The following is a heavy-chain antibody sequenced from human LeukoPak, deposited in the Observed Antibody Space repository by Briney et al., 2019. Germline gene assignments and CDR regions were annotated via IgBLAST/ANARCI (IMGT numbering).Heavy chain of an antibody. CDR1: GFTFSSYG. CDR3: ARVIVGGTGFDC. CDR2: ISYDGSNK. V-gene: IGHV3-30*03. J-gene: IGHJ4*02. D-gene: IGHD1-26*01. Sequence: TGGSLRLSCAASGFTFSSYGMHWVRQAPGKGLEWVAVISYDGSNKYYADSVKGRFTISRDTAKNTLYLQMNSLRAEDTAVYYCARVIVGGTGFDCWGQGTLVTVSS.